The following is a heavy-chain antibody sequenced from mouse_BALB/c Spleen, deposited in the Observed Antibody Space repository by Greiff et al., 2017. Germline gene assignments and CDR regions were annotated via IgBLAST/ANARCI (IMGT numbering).Heavy chain of an antibody. CDR2: ISYSGST. CDR1: GYSITSDYA. D-gene: IGHD1-1*01. V-gene: IGHV3-2*02. Sequence: EVQLQESGPGLVKPSQSLSLTCTVTGYSITSDYAWNWIRQFPGNKLEWMGYISYSGSTSYNPSLKSRISITRDTSKNQFFLQLNSVTTEDTATYYCARRLRRDPYAMDYWGQGTSVTVSS. CDR3: ARRLRRDPYAMDY. J-gene: IGHJ4*01.